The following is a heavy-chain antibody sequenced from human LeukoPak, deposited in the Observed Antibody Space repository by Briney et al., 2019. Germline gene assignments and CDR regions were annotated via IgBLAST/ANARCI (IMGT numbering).Heavy chain of an antibody. CDR1: GFTFSSYA. CDR2: ISGSGGST. J-gene: IGHJ3*02. CDR3: AKAGITIFGVVIQATYAFDI. D-gene: IGHD3-3*01. Sequence: GGSLRLSCAASGFTFSSYAMSWVRQAPGKGLEWVSAISGSGGSTYYADSVKGRFTISRDNSKNTLYLQMNSLRAEDTAVYYCAKAGITIFGVVIQATYAFDIWGQGTMVTVSS. V-gene: IGHV3-23*01.